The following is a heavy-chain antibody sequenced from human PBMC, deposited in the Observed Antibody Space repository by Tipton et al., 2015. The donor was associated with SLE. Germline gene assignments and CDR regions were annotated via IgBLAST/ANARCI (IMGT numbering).Heavy chain of an antibody. CDR2: ISSSSSYI. CDR1: GFTFSSYS. D-gene: IGHD6-13*01. Sequence: SLRLSCAASGFTFSSYSMNWVRQAPGKGLEWVSSISSSSSYIYYADSVKGRFTISRDNAKNSLYLQMNSLRAEDTAVYYCAREGQLWRAFDIWGQGTMVTVSS. J-gene: IGHJ3*02. V-gene: IGHV3-21*01. CDR3: AREGQLWRAFDI.